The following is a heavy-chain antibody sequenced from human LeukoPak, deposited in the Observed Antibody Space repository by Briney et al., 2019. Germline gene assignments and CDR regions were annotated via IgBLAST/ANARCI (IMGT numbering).Heavy chain of an antibody. J-gene: IGHJ2*01. V-gene: IGHV1-2*02. CDR2: INPNSGGT. CDR3: ARVTLDYLEYWYFDL. Sequence: ASVKVSCKASGYIFTGYYMHWVRQAPGQGLEWMGWINPNSGGTNYAQKFQGRVTMTRDTSISTAYMELSRLRSDDTAVYYCARVTLDYLEYWYFDLWGRGTLVTVSS. D-gene: IGHD4-11*01. CDR1: GYIFTGYY.